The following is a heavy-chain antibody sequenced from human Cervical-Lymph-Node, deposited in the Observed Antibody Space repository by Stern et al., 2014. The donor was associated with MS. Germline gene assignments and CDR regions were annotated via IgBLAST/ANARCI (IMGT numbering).Heavy chain of an antibody. V-gene: IGHV4-59*12. D-gene: IGHD6-19*01. CDR1: AYSISNYY. J-gene: IGHJ6*02. Sequence: QVQLQESGPGLVKPSETLSLTCTVSAYSISNYYWSWIRQPPGKGLEWIGFISYSGNTNHNPSLKSRGTISVDTPKNQFSLKLRSVTAADTAVYYCARSGMTVADLHRRHYGVDVWGQGTTVTVSS. CDR3: ARSGMTVADLHRRHYGVDV. CDR2: ISYSGNT.